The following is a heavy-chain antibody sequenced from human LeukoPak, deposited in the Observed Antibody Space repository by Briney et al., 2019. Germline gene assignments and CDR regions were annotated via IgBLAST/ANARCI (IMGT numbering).Heavy chain of an antibody. D-gene: IGHD3-22*01. J-gene: IGHJ3*02. Sequence: PSETLSLTCTVSGGSISSYYWSWIRQPPGKGLEWIGYIYYSGSTYYNPSLKSRVTISVDTSKNQFSLKLSSVTAADTAVYYCARASKITMIVVVYHDAFDIWGQGTMVTVSS. CDR2: IYYSGST. CDR3: ARASKITMIVVVYHDAFDI. V-gene: IGHV4-59*06. CDR1: GGSISSYY.